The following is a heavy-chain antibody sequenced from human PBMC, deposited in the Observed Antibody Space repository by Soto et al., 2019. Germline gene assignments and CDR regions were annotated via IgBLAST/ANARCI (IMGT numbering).Heavy chain of an antibody. J-gene: IGHJ4*02. CDR2: IYPSGGEM. Sequence: EVQLLESGGGLVQPGESLRLSCAASGFNFSTYGMTWVRQAPGRGLEWVSAIYPSGGEMYYAAAVMGRFIISRDDSRGSVSLQMDSLRGEDTATYYCVKGGWGDNWGPGTLVTVSS. CDR3: VKGGWGDN. D-gene: IGHD6-19*01. V-gene: IGHV3-23*01. CDR1: GFNFSTYG.